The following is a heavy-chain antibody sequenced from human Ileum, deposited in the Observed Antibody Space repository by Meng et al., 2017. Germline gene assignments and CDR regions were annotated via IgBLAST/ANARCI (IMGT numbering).Heavy chain of an antibody. J-gene: IGHJ4*02. Sequence: QGQRQESGPGLVKPSETLSLTCAVSGDSISRYYWSWIRQPAGKGLEWIGRINTSGSTNYNPSLKSRLSMSVDTSRNQFSLKLSSVTAADTAVYYCARLEYCSGGTCYGDYWGQGTPVTVFS. D-gene: IGHD2-15*01. CDR3: ARLEYCSGGTCYGDY. V-gene: IGHV4-4*07. CDR2: INTSGST. CDR1: GDSISRYY.